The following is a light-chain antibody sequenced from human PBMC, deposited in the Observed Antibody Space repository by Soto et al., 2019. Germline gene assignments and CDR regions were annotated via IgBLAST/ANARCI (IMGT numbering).Light chain of an antibody. J-gene: IGKJ2*01. Sequence: EVRMSQSPAILSVSTGERATLSCRASQSVNSNLAWYQQKPGQAPRLLIFHASTRAIGIPARFSGSGSGTEFTLTISSLQSEDFAVYYCQQYNNWRTFGQGTKVDIK. CDR2: HAS. CDR3: QQYNNWRT. CDR1: QSVNSN. V-gene: IGKV3-15*01.